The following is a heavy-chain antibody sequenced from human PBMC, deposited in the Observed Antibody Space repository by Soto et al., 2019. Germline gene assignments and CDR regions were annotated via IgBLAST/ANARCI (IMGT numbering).Heavy chain of an antibody. D-gene: IGHD3-3*01. Sequence: QITLKESGPTLVKPTQTLTLTCTFSGFSLSTSGVGVGWIRQPPGKALEWLALIYWNDDKRYSPSLKSRLTITKDTSKTQVVLTMTNMDPVDTATYYCAHSTYYDFWSGPIYGMDVWGQGTTVTVSS. CDR2: IYWNDDK. J-gene: IGHJ6*02. CDR3: AHSTYYDFWSGPIYGMDV. V-gene: IGHV2-5*01. CDR1: GFSLSTSGVG.